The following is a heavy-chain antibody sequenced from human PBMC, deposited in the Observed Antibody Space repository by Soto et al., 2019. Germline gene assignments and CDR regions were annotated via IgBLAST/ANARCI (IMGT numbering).Heavy chain of an antibody. V-gene: IGHV3-30*18. CDR1: GFTFSSYV. CDR3: AKVLLTYTSGWYHPHFDD. Sequence: PGGSLRLSCAASGFTFSSYVMHWVRQAPGKGLEWVAVVSNDGSNKDYADSVKGRFTISRDNSKNTLYLQMNSLRAEDTAVYYCAKVLLTYTSGWYHPHFDDWGQGTLVTVSS. CDR2: VSNDGSNK. D-gene: IGHD6-19*01. J-gene: IGHJ4*02.